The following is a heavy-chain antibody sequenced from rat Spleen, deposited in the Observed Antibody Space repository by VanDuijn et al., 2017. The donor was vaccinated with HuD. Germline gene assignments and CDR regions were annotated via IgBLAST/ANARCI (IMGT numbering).Heavy chain of an antibody. CDR2: IINGGGTT. CDR3: TRLPMGLTTWD. CDR1: GFSFSNSD. D-gene: IGHD1-9*01. V-gene: IGHV5S23*01. Sequence: EVQLVESGGGLVQPGRSLKLSCAASGFSFSNSDLAWVRQAPTKGLEWVASIINGGGTTYYRDSVKGRFTISRDSAKSTLYLQMDSLRSEDTATYYCTRLPMGLTTWDWGQGVMVTVSS. J-gene: IGHJ2*01.